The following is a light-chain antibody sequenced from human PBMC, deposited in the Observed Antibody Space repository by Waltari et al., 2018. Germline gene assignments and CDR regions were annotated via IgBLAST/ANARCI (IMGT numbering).Light chain of an antibody. CDR3: QQYNNWPLT. V-gene: IGKV3D-15*01. Sequence: EIVMTQSPATLSVSQGERATLSCRASRSVSSNLAWYQQKPGQAPGVLIYGASTRATGTPARSSGSGSGTEFTLTISSLQSEDCSVDYCQQYNNWPLTFGGGTKVEIK. J-gene: IGKJ4*01. CDR1: RSVSSN. CDR2: GAS.